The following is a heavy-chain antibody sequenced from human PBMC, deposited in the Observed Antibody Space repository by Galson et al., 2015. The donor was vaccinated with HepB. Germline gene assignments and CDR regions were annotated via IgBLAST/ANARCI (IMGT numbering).Heavy chain of an antibody. J-gene: IGHJ4*02. D-gene: IGHD3-10*01. Sequence: SLRLSCAASDFSFSSYSFNWVRQAPGKGLQWILYISSGGESIYYADSVKGRFTISRDNAKNSLYLQMNSLRADDTAVYYCARCPFRNYYDSGTYFDFWGQGTPVTVSP. CDR1: DFSFSSYS. CDR2: ISSGGESI. CDR3: ARCPFRNYYDSGTYFDF. V-gene: IGHV3-48*04.